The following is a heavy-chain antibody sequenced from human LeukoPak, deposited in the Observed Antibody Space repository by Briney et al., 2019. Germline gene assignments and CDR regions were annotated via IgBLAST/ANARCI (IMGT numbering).Heavy chain of an antibody. CDR2: ISGSSSYI. CDR3: ARDWYYFDY. Sequence: GGSLRLSCAASGFTFSSYSMNWVRQAPGKGLEWVSSISGSSSYIYYADSVKGRFTISRDNAKNSLYLQMNSLRAEDTAVYYCARDWYYFDYWGQGTLVTVSS. CDR1: GFTFSSYS. J-gene: IGHJ4*02. V-gene: IGHV3-21*01.